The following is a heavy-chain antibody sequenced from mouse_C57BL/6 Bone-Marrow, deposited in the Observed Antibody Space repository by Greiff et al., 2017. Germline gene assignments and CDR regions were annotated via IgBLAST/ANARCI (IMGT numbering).Heavy chain of an antibody. CDR3: ARPGSGYWYFDV. D-gene: IGHD4-1*01. CDR1: GFTFSDYG. V-gene: IGHV5-17*01. CDR2: ISSGSSTI. J-gene: IGHJ1*03. Sequence: EVKLVESGGGLVKPGGSLKLSCAASGFTFSDYGMRWVRQAPEKGLEWVAYISSGSSTIYYADTVKGRFTISGDNAKNTLFLQMPSLRSEDTAMYYCARPGSGYWYFDVWGTGTTVTVSS.